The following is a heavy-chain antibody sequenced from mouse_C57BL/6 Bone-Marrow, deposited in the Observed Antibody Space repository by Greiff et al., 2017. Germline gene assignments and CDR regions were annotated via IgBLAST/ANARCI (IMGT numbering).Heavy chain of an antibody. CDR2: ISSGGDYI. CDR1: GFTFSSYA. V-gene: IGHV5-9-1*02. Sequence: DVKLVESGEGLVKPGGSLKLSCAASGFTFSSYAMSWVRQTPEKRLEWVAYISSGGDYIYYADTVKGRFTISRDNARNTLYPQMSSLKSEDTAMYYCTRGYGSSPYYAMDYWGQGTSVTVSS. D-gene: IGHD1-1*01. CDR3: TRGYGSSPYYAMDY. J-gene: IGHJ4*01.